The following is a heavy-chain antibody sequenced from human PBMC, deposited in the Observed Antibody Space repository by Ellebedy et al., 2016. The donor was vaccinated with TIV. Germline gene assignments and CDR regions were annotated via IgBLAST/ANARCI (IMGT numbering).Heavy chain of an antibody. Sequence: GESLKISCGASGFSFKNYGMHWVRQAPGKGLEWVAVIWYDGSNKKYADSVKGRFTISRDNSNNTLHLQMNGLRAEDTAVYYCARDVSVDYFDSSGYSDYWGQGTLVTVSS. J-gene: IGHJ4*02. CDR2: IWYDGSNK. D-gene: IGHD3-22*01. CDR1: GFSFKNYG. V-gene: IGHV3-33*01. CDR3: ARDVSVDYFDSSGYSDY.